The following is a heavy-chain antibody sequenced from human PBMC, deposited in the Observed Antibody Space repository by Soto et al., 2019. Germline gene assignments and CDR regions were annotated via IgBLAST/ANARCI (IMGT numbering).Heavy chain of an antibody. CDR3: ARARLRAVYAFDF. V-gene: IGHV4-31*02. CDR1: GVSITSGAYY. Sequence: LSLTCTLSGVSITSGAYYWTWVRQHPGKGLEWIGYIYYNGNTYFSPSLKSRLTISIDTSKNQFSLKLSSVTAADTAMYYCARARLRAVYAFDFWGQGTMVTVSS. CDR2: IYYNGNT. D-gene: IGHD4-17*01. J-gene: IGHJ3*01.